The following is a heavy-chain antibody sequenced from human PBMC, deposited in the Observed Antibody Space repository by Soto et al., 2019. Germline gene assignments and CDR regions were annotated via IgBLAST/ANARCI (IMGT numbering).Heavy chain of an antibody. CDR1: GGTFSNYV. J-gene: IGHJ4*02. CDR2: IIPISGAA. V-gene: IGHV1-69*06. D-gene: IGHD2-21*01. Sequence: ASVKVSCKASGGTFSNYVVNWVRQAPGQGLEWMGRIIPISGAANYAQQFQSRVTITADKSTSTSYMELSSLRSEDTAVYYCARDMTRAVVPYFDFWGQGTLVTVSS. CDR3: ARDMTRAVVPYFDF.